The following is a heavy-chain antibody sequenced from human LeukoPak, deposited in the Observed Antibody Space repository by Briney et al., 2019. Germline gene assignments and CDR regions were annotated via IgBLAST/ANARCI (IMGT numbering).Heavy chain of an antibody. CDR2: ISSSSSYI. V-gene: IGHV3-21*01. D-gene: IGHD5-12*01. CDR3: ARSGDIVATMGGNFYYYYYYMDV. J-gene: IGHJ6*03. Sequence: PGGSLRLSCAASGFTFSSYSMNWVRQAPGKGLEWVSSISSSSSYIYYADSVKGRFTISRDNAKNSLYLRMNSLRAEDTAVYYCARSGDIVATMGGNFYYYYYYMDVWGKGTTVTVSS. CDR1: GFTFSSYS.